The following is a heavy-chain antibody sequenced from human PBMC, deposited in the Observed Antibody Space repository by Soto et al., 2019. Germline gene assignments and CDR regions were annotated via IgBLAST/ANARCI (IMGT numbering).Heavy chain of an antibody. J-gene: IGHJ3*02. CDR2: ISYDGSNK. V-gene: IGHV3-30*18. CDR1: GFTFSSYG. CDR3: AKDTPWWGDAFDI. Sequence: GGSLRLSCAASGFTFSSYGMHWVRQAPGKGLEWVAVISYDGSNKYYADSVKGRFTISRDNSKNTLYLQMNSLRAEDTAVYYCAKDTPWWGDAFDIWGQGTRVTVSS. D-gene: IGHD2-15*01.